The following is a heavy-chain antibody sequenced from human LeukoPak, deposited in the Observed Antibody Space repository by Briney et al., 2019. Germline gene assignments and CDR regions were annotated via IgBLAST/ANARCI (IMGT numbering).Heavy chain of an antibody. D-gene: IGHD5-12*01. CDR3: ASPYSGYDYNFDH. CDR1: GFTFSAYW. V-gene: IGHV3-7*02. Sequence: PGASLRLSCSASGFTFSAYWMAWVRQAPGKGLEWVASIKQDGGEVFYVDSVMGRFTISRDNSKNTLFLQMSSLRTEDTAVYYCASPYSGYDYNFDHWGQGTLVTVSS. CDR2: IKQDGGEV. J-gene: IGHJ4*02.